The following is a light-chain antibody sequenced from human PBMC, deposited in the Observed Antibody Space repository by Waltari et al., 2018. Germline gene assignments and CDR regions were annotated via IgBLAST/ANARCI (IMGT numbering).Light chain of an antibody. J-gene: IGKJ4*01. CDR1: QFFNRY. Sequence: DIHMTQSPSSLSASVGDRVTITCRASQFFNRYLNWYQQKPGRAPKLVIYAASTLQVGVPSRFHGSGFGTEFTLTINNLQPDDFATYYCQQSFSSPLTFGGGANIEVK. V-gene: IGKV1-39*01. CDR3: QQSFSSPLT. CDR2: AAS.